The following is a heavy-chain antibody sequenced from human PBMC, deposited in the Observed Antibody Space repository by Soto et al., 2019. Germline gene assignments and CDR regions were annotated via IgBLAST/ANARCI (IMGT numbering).Heavy chain of an antibody. D-gene: IGHD1-7*01. CDR2: ISGSGGST. Sequence: EVQLLESGGGLVQPGGSLRLSCAASGFTFSSYAMSWVRQAPGKGLEWVSAISGSGGSTYYADSVKGRFTISRDNSTNTLYLQMNSLRAEYTAVYYCAKGDNWNYDYYYYGMDVWGQGTTVTVSS. J-gene: IGHJ6*02. V-gene: IGHV3-23*01. CDR1: GFTFSSYA. CDR3: AKGDNWNYDYYYYGMDV.